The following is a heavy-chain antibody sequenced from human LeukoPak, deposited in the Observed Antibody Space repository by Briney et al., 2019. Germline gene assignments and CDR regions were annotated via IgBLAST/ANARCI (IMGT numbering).Heavy chain of an antibody. V-gene: IGHV5-10-1*01. CDR3: AKSLRITFGGGRGAFDI. Sequence: GESLQISCKGSGSSFTNYWISWVRQMAGQGLEWMGRIDPSDSYTHYRPSFQGHLTISADKSISTAYLQWSSLKASHTHLYYCAKSLRITFGGGRGAFDIWGQGIMVTVSS. J-gene: IGHJ3*02. CDR1: GSSFTNYW. CDR2: IDPSDSYT. D-gene: IGHD3-16*01.